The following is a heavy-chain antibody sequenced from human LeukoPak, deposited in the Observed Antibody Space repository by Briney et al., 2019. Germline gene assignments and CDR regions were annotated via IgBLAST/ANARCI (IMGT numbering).Heavy chain of an antibody. Sequence: GGSLRLSRAASGFTFSSYAMSWVRQAPGKGLEWVSAISGSGGSTYYADSVKGRFTISRDNSKNTLYLQMNSLRAEDTAVYYCAKGGGPSPHDYGDYWGQGTLVTVSS. CDR1: GFTFSSYA. CDR3: AKGGGPSPHDYGDY. CDR2: ISGSGGST. V-gene: IGHV3-23*01. D-gene: IGHD4-23*01. J-gene: IGHJ4*02.